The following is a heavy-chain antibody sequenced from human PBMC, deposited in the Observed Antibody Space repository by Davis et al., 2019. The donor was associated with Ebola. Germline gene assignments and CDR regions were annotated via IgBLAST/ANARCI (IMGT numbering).Heavy chain of an antibody. V-gene: IGHV1-69*13. CDR1: GGTFSSYA. CDR2: IIPIFGTA. D-gene: IGHD1-1*01. J-gene: IGHJ5*02. Sequence: SVKVSCKASGGTFSSYAISWVRQAPGQGLEWMGGIIPIFGTANYAQKFQGRVTVTADESTSTAYMELSSLRSEDTAVYYCARDDWNQNWFDPWGQGTLVTVSS. CDR3: ARDDWNQNWFDP.